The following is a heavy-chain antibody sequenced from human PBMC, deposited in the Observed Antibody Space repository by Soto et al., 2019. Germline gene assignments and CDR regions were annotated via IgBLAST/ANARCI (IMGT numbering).Heavy chain of an antibody. D-gene: IGHD6-25*01. J-gene: IGHJ6*02. CDR2: INHSGST. Sequence: PSETLSLTCAVYGGSFSGYYWSWIRQPPGKGLEWIGEINHSGSTNYNPSLKSRVTISVDTSKNQFSLKLSSVTAADTAVYYCARLQRRPHFYYYYYGMDVWGQGTTVTVSS. CDR1: GGSFSGYY. CDR3: ARLQRRPHFYYYYYGMDV. V-gene: IGHV4-34*01.